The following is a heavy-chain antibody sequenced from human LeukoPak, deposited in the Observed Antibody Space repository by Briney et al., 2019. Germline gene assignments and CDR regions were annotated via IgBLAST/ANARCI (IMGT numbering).Heavy chain of an antibody. Sequence: PSETLSLTCTVSGGSISSYYWSWIRQPAGKGLEWIGRIYTSGSTNYNPSLKSRVTMSVDTSKNQFSLKLSSVTAADTAVYYCARDRVFDSSGWYSDYWGQGTLVTVSS. CDR2: IYTSGST. V-gene: IGHV4-4*07. J-gene: IGHJ4*02. CDR3: ARDRVFDSSGWYSDY. D-gene: IGHD6-19*01. CDR1: GGSISSYY.